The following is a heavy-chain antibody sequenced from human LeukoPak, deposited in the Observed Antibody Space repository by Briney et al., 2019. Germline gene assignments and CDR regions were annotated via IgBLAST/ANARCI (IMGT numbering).Heavy chain of an antibody. J-gene: IGHJ4*02. D-gene: IGHD7-27*01. V-gene: IGHV3-23*01. Sequence: PGGSLRLSCATSGFTFSSYAMSWVRQAPGKGLEWVSVISGSGDRTYYADSVKGRFTVSRDNSKNTLFLQMNSLRAEDTAVYYCAKDGGLWVSAHWGDSWGRGTLVTVSS. CDR3: AKDGGLWVSAHWGDS. CDR2: ISGSGDRT. CDR1: GFTFSSYA.